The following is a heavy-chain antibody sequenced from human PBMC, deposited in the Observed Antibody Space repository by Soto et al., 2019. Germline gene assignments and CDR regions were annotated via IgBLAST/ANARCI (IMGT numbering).Heavy chain of an antibody. Sequence: PSETLSLTCTVSGGSISSYYWSWIRQPPGKGLEWIGYIYYSGSTNYNPSLKSRVTISVDTSKNQFSLKLSSVTAADTAVYYCATLSGDLYYFDYWGQVTLVTVS. V-gene: IGHV4-59*01. CDR3: ATLSGDLYYFDY. D-gene: IGHD3-3*02. J-gene: IGHJ4*02. CDR1: GGSISSYY. CDR2: IYYSGST.